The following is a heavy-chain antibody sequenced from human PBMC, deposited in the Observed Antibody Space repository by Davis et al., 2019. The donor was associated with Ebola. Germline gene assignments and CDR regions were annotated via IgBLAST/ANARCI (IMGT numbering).Heavy chain of an antibody. Sequence: PSETLSLTCTVSGVSVNTYYWSWVRQPAGKGLEWIGYIYYSGSTNYNPSLKSRVTISVDTSKNQFSLKLSSVTAADTAVYYCARAVEESGSYYNPRVWFDPWGQGTLVTVSS. V-gene: IGHV4-59*08. D-gene: IGHD3-10*01. CDR1: GVSVNTYY. CDR2: IYYSGST. CDR3: ARAVEESGSYYNPRVWFDP. J-gene: IGHJ5*02.